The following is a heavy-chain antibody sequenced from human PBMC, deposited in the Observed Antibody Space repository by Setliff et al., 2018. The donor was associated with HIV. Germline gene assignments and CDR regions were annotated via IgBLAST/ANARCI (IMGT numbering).Heavy chain of an antibody. CDR2: INSSGST. CDR1: GGSISSIGYS. V-gene: IGHV4-61*08. CDR3: ASEAYFFASGTYYFDS. D-gene: IGHD3-10*01. J-gene: IGHJ4*02. Sequence: SETLSLTCAVSGGSISSIGYSWSWNRQPPGEGQEWIGYINSSGSTNYHPPLKSRVTISVDTSKNQFSLKLSSVTAADTALYFCASEAYFFASGTYYFDSWGQGTLVTVSS.